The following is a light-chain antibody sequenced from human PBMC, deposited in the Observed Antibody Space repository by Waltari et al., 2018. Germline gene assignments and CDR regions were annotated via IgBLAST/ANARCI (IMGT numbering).Light chain of an antibody. CDR3: QQRFNWIFT. J-gene: IGKJ3*01. CDR2: DTS. CDR1: ETIGSS. V-gene: IGKV3-11*01. Sequence: VLTQSPATLSLSPGERATLSCRASETIGSSLAWYQQRPGQAPRLLIYDTSNWATGVPARFSGSGSGTDFTLTISSLESEDFAVYYCQQRFNWIFTFGPGTKVDI.